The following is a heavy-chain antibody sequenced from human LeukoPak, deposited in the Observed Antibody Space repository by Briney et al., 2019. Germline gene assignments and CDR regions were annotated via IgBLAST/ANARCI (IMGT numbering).Heavy chain of an antibody. CDR3: GILTLSPG. CDR1: EITLSNYW. CDR2: ISYDGHNT. D-gene: IGHD1-14*01. V-gene: IGHV3-74*01. Sequence: GGPLRLSCAASEITLSNYWIHWVRQAPGKGLVWVSRISYDGHNTNYADSVKGRFTISRDTAKNTLYLQMNSLRVDDTAVYYCGILTLSPGWGQGTLVTVSS. J-gene: IGHJ4*02.